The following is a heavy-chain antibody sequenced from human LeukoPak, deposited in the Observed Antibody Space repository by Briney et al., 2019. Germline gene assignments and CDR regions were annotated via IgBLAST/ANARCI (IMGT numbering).Heavy chain of an antibody. CDR3: ARARLNYYYGMDV. Sequence: SETLSLTCAVYGGSFSGYYWSWIRQPPGKGLEWIGEINHSGSTNYNPSLKSRVTISVDTSKNQFSLKPSSVTAADTAVYYCARARLNYYYGMDVWGQGTTVTVSS. CDR1: GGSFSGYY. V-gene: IGHV4-34*01. J-gene: IGHJ6*02. CDR2: INHSGST.